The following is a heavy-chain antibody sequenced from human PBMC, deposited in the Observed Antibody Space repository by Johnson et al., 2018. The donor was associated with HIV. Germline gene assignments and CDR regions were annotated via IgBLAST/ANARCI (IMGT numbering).Heavy chain of an antibody. J-gene: IGHJ3*01. V-gene: IGHV3-66*02. CDR3: VREGPSERAGFDF. CDR2: IYSGGST. Sequence: VQLVESGGGLVQPGGSLRLSCAASGFTVSSNYMSWVRQAPGKGLEWVSVIYSGGSTYYADSVKGRFTISRDNSKNTLYLQMNSLRAEDTAVYFCVREGPSERAGFDFWGQGTMVTVSS. CDR1: GFTVSSNY. D-gene: IGHD1-26*01.